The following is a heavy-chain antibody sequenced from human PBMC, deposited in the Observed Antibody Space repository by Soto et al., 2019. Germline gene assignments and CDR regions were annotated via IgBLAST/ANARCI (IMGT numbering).Heavy chain of an antibody. CDR2: IYYSGST. D-gene: IGHD3-22*01. CDR3: AKSSIYYYDSSGYYGLAFDI. CDR1: GGSVSSGSYY. Sequence: SETLSLTCTVSGGSVSSGSYYWSWIRQPPGKGLEWIGYIYYSGSTNYNPSLKSRVTISVDTSKNQFSLKLSSVTAADTAVYYCAKSSIYYYDSSGYYGLAFDIWGQGTMVTV. J-gene: IGHJ3*02. V-gene: IGHV4-61*01.